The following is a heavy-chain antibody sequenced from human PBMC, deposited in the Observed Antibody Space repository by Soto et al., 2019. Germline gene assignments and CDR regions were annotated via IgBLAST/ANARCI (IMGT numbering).Heavy chain of an antibody. J-gene: IGHJ5*01. V-gene: IGHV4-59*08. CDR2: IYYNGST. D-gene: IGHD4-17*01. CDR3: GRLQYMTTVTTRWFDF. CDR1: GGSISSYY. Sequence: PSETLSLTCTVSGGSISSYYWNWIRQPPGRGLEWIGSIYYNGSTNYNPSLKSRVTISVDTSKNQFSLKLHSVTAADTAVYYCGRLQYMTTVTTRWFDFWGQGTLVTVSS.